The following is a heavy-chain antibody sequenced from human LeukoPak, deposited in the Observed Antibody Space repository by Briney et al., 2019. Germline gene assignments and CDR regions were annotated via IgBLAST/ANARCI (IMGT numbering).Heavy chain of an antibody. CDR3: ARGHGSGSYYSHFDY. CDR1: GGSISTTTNS. J-gene: IGHJ4*02. D-gene: IGHD3-10*01. V-gene: IGHV4-39*01. Sequence: SETLSLTCNVSGGSISTTTNSWGWAWIRQRPTKGLEWIGSIYYGGSPYYTSSLKSRVTISVDTSKNQFSLKLSSVTAADTAVYYCARGHGSGSYYSHFDYWGQGTLVTVSS. CDR2: IYYGGSP.